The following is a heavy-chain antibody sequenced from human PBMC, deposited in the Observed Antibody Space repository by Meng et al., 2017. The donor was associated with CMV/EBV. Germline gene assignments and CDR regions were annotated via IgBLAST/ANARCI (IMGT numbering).Heavy chain of an antibody. Sequence: ASVNVSCKASGYPFTAYYMHWVRHAPGQGLEWMGWVNPDSGATNFARNLQGRVTMTRDTSISTAYMELSGLTFDDTAVYYCARGQYYYDSSGYFYWGQGTLVTVSS. CDR3: ARGQYYYDSSGYFY. CDR1: GYPFTAYY. V-gene: IGHV1-2*02. J-gene: IGHJ4*02. CDR2: VNPDSGAT. D-gene: IGHD3-22*01.